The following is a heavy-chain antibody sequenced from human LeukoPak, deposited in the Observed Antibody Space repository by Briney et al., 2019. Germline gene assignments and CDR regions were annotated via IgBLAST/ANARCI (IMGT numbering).Heavy chain of an antibody. CDR2: IISNVGGGTT. J-gene: IGHJ3*01. V-gene: IGHV3-15*01. CDR3: TTPPRENTFDF. Sequence: PGGSLRLSCAASGFTFSSARMSWVRHTPGQGLEWVGRIISNVGGGTTEYPAPVKGRFAISRDDSKKTLCLQMNILKADATAINCCTTPPRENTFDFWGQGTIVTVSS. CDR1: GFTFSSAR.